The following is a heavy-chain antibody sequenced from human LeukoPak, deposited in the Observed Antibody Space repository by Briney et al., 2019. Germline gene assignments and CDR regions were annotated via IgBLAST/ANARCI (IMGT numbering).Heavy chain of an antibody. CDR1: GYSISRGYSSSRGYY. V-gene: IGHV4-38-2*02. J-gene: IGHJ4*02. CDR3: QRIAARREFDY. D-gene: IGHD6-6*01. Sequence: SETLSLTCTVSGYSISRGYSSSRGYYWGWIRQPPGKGLEWIGTIYHSGSTYYDPSLKSRVTLSVDMSKNQLSLKLTSVTAAETAVYYCQRIAARREFDYWGQGTLVTVSS. CDR2: IYHSGST.